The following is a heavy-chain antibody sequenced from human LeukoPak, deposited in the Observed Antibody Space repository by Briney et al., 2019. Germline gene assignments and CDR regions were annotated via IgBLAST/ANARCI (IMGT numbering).Heavy chain of an antibody. CDR2: IYYSGST. J-gene: IGHJ3*02. CDR1: GGSISSYY. V-gene: IGHV4-59*01. D-gene: IGHD3-10*01. Sequence: KPSETLSLTCTVSGGSISSYYWSRIRQPPGKGLEWIGYIYYSGSTNYNPSLKSRVTISVDTSKNQFSLKLSSVTAADTAVYYCARGPDRAEAFDIWGQGAMVTVSS. CDR3: ARGPDRAEAFDI.